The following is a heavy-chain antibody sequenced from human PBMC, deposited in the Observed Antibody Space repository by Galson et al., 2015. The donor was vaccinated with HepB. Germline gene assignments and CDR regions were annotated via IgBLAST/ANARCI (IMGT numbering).Heavy chain of an antibody. CDR2: THYRSKWQN. CDR1: GDSVSSNLFT. J-gene: IGHJ3*01. D-gene: IGHD1-26*01. CDR3: ARVEVGLFVT. Sequence: CAISGDSVSSNLFTWNWIRQSPSRGLEWLGRTHYRSKWQNDYAVSLTSRITINPDTSKNQFSLHLNSVTPEDTAVYYCARVEVGLFVTWGQGTMVTVSS. V-gene: IGHV6-1*01.